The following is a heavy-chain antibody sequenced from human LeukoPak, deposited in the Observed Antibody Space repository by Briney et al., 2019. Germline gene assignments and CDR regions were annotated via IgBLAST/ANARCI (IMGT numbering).Heavy chain of an antibody. D-gene: IGHD1-26*01. V-gene: IGHV3-66*01. CDR2: IYSGGST. CDR1: GFTVSSNY. J-gene: IGHJ4*02. CDR3: VRDEHGSADY. Sequence: GGSLRLSCAASGFTVSSNYMRWVRQAPGKGLEWVSVIYSGGSTYYADAVKGRFTTSRDNSKNTLYLQMSSLRPDDTGVYYCVRDEHGSADYWGRGTLVTVSS.